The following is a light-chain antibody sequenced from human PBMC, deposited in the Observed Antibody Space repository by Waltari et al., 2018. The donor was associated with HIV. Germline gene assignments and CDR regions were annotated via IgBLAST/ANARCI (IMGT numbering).Light chain of an antibody. CDR3: QQLNSYPLIT. CDR1: QGISSY. CDR2: AAS. V-gene: IGKV1-9*01. J-gene: IGKJ5*01. Sequence: DIQLTQSPSFLSASVGDRVTITCRAGQGISSYLAWSQQKPGKAPKLLIYAASTLQSGVPSRFSGSGSGTEFTLTISSLQPEDFATYYCQQLNSYPLITFGQGTRLEIK.